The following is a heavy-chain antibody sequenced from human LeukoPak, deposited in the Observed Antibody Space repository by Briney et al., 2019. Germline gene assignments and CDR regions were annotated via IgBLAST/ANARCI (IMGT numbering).Heavy chain of an antibody. CDR2: IWYDGSNK. V-gene: IGHV3-33*01. CDR3: ARVSVAGTFDY. CDR1: GFTFSSYG. D-gene: IGHD6-19*01. J-gene: IGHJ4*02. Sequence: GGSLRLSCAASGFTFSSYGMHWVRQAPGKGLEWVAVIWYDGSNKYYADSVKGRLTISRDNSKNTLYLQMNSLRAEDTAVYYCARVSVAGTFDYWGQGTLVTVSS.